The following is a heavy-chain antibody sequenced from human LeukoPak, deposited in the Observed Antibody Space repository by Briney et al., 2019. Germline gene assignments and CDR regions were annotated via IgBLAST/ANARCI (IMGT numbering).Heavy chain of an antibody. CDR1: GGTFSSYA. Sequence: ASVKVSCKASGGTFSSYAISWVRQAPGQGLEWMGGIIPIFGTANYAQKFQGGVTITADESTSTAYMELSSLRSEDTAVYYCARVYYYDSSGYFDYWGQGTLVTVSS. V-gene: IGHV1-69*13. CDR2: IIPIFGTA. J-gene: IGHJ4*02. D-gene: IGHD3-22*01. CDR3: ARVYYYDSSGYFDY.